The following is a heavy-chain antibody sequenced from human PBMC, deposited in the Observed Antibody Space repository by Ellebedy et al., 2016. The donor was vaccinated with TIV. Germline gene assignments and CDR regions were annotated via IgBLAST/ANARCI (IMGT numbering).Heavy chain of an antibody. CDR2: IYPGDSDA. CDR3: ARRTQYMGAWTFDY. CDR1: GYSFINHW. V-gene: IGHV5-51*01. D-gene: IGHD1-1*01. Sequence: GESLKISCKASGYSFINHWIGWVRQMPGKGLEWMGIIYPGDSDARYSPSFQGQVTISVDKSITTAYLQWTSLKASDIAMYYCARRTQYMGAWTFDYWGQGTLVTVSS. J-gene: IGHJ4*02.